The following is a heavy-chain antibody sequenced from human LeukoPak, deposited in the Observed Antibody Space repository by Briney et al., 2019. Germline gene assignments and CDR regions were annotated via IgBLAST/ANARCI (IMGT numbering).Heavy chain of an antibody. CDR2: ISWNSGSI. Sequence: QTGGSLRLSCAASGFTFDDYAMHWVRQAPGKGLEWVSGISWNSGSIGYADSVKGRFTISRDNAKNSLYLQMNGLRAEDTAVYYCAKRHSTLRFNWFDPWGQGTLVTVSS. CDR3: AKRHSTLRFNWFDP. J-gene: IGHJ5*02. D-gene: IGHD3-3*01. V-gene: IGHV3-9*01. CDR1: GFTFDDYA.